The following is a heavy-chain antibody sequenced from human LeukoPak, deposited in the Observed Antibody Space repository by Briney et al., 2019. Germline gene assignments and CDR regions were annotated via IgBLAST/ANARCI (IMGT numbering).Heavy chain of an antibody. CDR2: VSPKTGGT. J-gene: IGHJ3*01. D-gene: IGHD3-3*01. V-gene: IGHV1-2*02. Sequence: ASVKVSCKAFGYSFTGYHLHWVRQAPRQGLEWMGWVSPKTGGTNYARKFQGRVAMTRDTPINTVNMELSRLTSDDTAVYYCAREFSSKLEWLAYVTGDDAFDVWGQGTMITVS. CDR1: GYSFTGYH. CDR3: AREFSSKLEWLAYVTGDDAFDV.